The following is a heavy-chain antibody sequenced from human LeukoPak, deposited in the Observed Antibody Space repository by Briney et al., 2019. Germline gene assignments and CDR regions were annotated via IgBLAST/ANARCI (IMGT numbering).Heavy chain of an antibody. CDR3: ARDGDYSNYEGDWFDP. V-gene: IGHV3-48*01. CDR1: GFTFSSYS. J-gene: IGHJ5*02. Sequence: GGSLRLSCAASGFTFSSYSMNRVRQAPGKGLEWVSYISSSSSTIYYADSVKGRFTISRDNAKNSLYLQMNSLRAEDTAVYYCARDGDYSNYEGDWFDPWGQGTLVTVSS. D-gene: IGHD4-11*01. CDR2: ISSSSSTI.